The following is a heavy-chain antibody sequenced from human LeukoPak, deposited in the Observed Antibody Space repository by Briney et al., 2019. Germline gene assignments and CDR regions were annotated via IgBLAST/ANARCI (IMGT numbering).Heavy chain of an antibody. CDR3: TREITLPRWDY. CDR2: IHEHGSEK. V-gene: IGHV3-7*01. CDR1: GFTFSSYW. D-gene: IGHD3-16*01. J-gene: IGHJ4*02. Sequence: GGSLRLSCAASGFTFSSYWMTWVRQAPGKGLEWVANIHEHGSEKYYVDSVKGRFTISRDNARNSLYLQMNSLRVEDTAVYYCTREITLPRWDYWGQGTLVTVSS.